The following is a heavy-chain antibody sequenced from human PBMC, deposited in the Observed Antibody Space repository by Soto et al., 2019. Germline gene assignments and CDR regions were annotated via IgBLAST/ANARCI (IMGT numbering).Heavy chain of an antibody. V-gene: IGHV3-64D*06. CDR3: VKVVRFGNYYYGMDV. CDR2: INSNGDST. Sequence: GWSLRLSCTASGFTFSNYGMHWVLQAPGKGLEYVSTINSNGDSTYYADPVKGRFTISRDNSKNTLYLQMSSLRPEDTAVYYCVKVVRFGNYYYGMDVWRQGTTVTVSS. D-gene: IGHD3-3*01. CDR1: GFTFSNYG. J-gene: IGHJ6*02.